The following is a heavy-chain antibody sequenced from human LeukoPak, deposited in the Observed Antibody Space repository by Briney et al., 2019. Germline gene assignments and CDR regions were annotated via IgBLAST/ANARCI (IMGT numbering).Heavy chain of an antibody. CDR3: TRGDDYSNYVLGY. CDR2: IIPIFGTA. D-gene: IGHD4-11*01. V-gene: IGHV1-69*05. Sequence: SVKVSCKASGVTFSSYAISWVRQAPGQGLEWMGRIIPIFGTANYTQKFQGRVTITTDESTSTAYMELSSLRSEDTAVYYCTRGDDYSNYVLGYWGQGTLVSVSS. J-gene: IGHJ4*02. CDR1: GVTFSSYA.